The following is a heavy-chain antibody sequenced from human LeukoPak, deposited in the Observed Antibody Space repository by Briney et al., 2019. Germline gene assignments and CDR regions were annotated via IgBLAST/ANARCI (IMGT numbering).Heavy chain of an antibody. D-gene: IGHD3-3*01. CDR3: ARLEHYDFWSGYGKGVDV. V-gene: IGHV5-51*01. J-gene: IGHJ6*02. CDR2: IYPGDSDT. Sequence: PGESLKISCEASGYSFTSYWIGWVRQMPGKGLEWMGIIYPGDSDTRYSPSFRGQVTISADKSATTAYLQWSSLKASDTAMYYCARLEHYDFWSGYGKGVDVWGQGTTVIVSS. CDR1: GYSFTSYW.